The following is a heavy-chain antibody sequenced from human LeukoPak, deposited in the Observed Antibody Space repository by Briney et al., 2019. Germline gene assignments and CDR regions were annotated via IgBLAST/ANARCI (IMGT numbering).Heavy chain of an antibody. D-gene: IGHD2-2*01. V-gene: IGHV3-11*01. J-gene: IGHJ6*02. Sequence: GGSLRLPCAASGFTVTSNYMSWVRQAPGKGLEWVSYISSSGSTIYYADSVKGRFTISRDNAKNSLYLQMNSLRAEDTAVYYCARVGVVPAASLAYYYGMDVWGQGTTVTVSS. CDR1: GFTVTSNY. CDR2: ISSSGSTI. CDR3: ARVGVVPAASLAYYYGMDV.